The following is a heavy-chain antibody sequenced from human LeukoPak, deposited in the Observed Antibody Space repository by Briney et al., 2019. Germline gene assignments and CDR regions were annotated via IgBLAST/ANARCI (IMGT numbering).Heavy chain of an antibody. CDR2: ISAYSGHT. J-gene: IGHJ4*02. Sequence: ASVTVSCKAAGYTFTTYGISWVRQAPGQGLEWMGWISAYSGHTNYAQNLQGRVPMNTDTSTRTAYMELRSLRSDDTAVYYCARDKDLGAVAGTFDYWGQGTLVTVSS. V-gene: IGHV1-18*01. D-gene: IGHD6-19*01. CDR1: GYTFTTYG. CDR3: ARDKDLGAVAGTFDY.